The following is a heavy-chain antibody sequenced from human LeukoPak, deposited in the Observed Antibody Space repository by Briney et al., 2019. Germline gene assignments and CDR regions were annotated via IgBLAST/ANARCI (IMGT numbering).Heavy chain of an antibody. CDR3: ARRYCSSTSCYAGLDP. D-gene: IGHD2-2*01. CDR1: GGSISSSSYY. J-gene: IGHJ5*02. V-gene: IGHV4-39*01. Sequence: SETLSLTCTVSGGSISSSSYYWGWIHQPPGKGLEWIGTIYYSGSTYYNPSLKSRVTISVDTSKNQFSLKLSSVTPADTAVYYCARRYCSSTSCYAGLDPWGQGTLVTVSS. CDR2: IYYSGST.